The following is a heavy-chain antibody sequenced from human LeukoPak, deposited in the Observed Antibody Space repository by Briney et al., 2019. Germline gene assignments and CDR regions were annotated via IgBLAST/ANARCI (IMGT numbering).Heavy chain of an antibody. D-gene: IGHD4-17*01. CDR1: GFTFNNYG. J-gene: IGHJ4*02. CDR3: ARRDYGDYPVFDY. V-gene: IGHV3-30*03. CDR2: ISKDGSNK. Sequence: GGSLRLSCGVSGFTFNNYGMHWVRQAPGKGLEWVAVISKDGSNKYYADSVKGRFTISRDNSKNTLYLQMNSLRAEDTAVYYCARRDYGDYPVFDYWGQGTLVTVSS.